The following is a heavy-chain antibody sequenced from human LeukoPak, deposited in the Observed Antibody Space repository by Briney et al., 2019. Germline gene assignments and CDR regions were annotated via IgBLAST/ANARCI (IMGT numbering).Heavy chain of an antibody. CDR3: ASEKVGDYGDYVVGY. CDR2: IYYSGST. V-gene: IGHV4-59*12. D-gene: IGHD4-17*01. J-gene: IGHJ4*02. CDR1: GGSISSYY. Sequence: KSSETLSLTCTVSGGSISSYYWSWIRQPPGKGLEWIGYIYYSGSTNYNPSLKSRVTISVDTSKNQFSLKLSSVTAADTAVYYCASEKVGDYGDYVVGYWGQGTLVTVSS.